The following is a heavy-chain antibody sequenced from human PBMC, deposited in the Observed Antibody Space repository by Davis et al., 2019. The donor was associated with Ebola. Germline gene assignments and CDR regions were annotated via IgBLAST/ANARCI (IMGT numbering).Heavy chain of an antibody. D-gene: IGHD2-2*01. Sequence: AASVKVSCKASGYTFTGYYMHWVRQAPGQGLEWMGWINPNSGGTNYAQKFQGWVTVTRDTSISTAYMELSRLRSDDTAVYYCARVYCSSTSCSPYFDYWGQGTLVTVSS. V-gene: IGHV1-2*04. CDR1: GYTFTGYY. CDR2: INPNSGGT. J-gene: IGHJ4*02. CDR3: ARVYCSSTSCSPYFDY.